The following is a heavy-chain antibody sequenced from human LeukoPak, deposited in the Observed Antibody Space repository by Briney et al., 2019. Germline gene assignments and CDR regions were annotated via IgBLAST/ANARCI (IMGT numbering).Heavy chain of an antibody. Sequence: GGSPRLSCAASGFTLCSYLMHWVRPAPRKRLGWVSRINSDWSSTSYADSVKGRFTISRDNAKNTLYLQMNSLRAEDTAVYYCARGGRYSYASFDYWSEGTLVTLSA. V-gene: IGHV3-74*01. J-gene: IGHJ4*01. CDR1: GFTLCSYL. D-gene: IGHD5-18*01. CDR2: INSDWSST. CDR3: ARGGRYSYASFDY.